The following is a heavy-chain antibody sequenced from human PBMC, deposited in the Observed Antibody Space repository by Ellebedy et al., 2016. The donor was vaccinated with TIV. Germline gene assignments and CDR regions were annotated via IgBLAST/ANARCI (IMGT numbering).Heavy chain of an antibody. Sequence: SGPTLVKPTQTLTLTCTFSGFSLSTSGVGVGWIRQPPGKALEWLARIDWDDDKYYSTSLKTRLTISKDTSKNQVVLTMTNMDPVDTATYYCARIVGCARARYYYYGMDVWGQGTTVTVSS. CDR3: ARIVGCARARYYYYGMDV. CDR1: GFSLSTSGVG. V-gene: IGHV2-70*11. D-gene: IGHD6-19*01. CDR2: IDWDDDK. J-gene: IGHJ6*02.